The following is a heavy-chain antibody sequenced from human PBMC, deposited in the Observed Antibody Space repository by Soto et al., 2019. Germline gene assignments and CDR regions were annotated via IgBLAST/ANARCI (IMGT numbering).Heavy chain of an antibody. J-gene: IGHJ3*02. D-gene: IGHD3-22*01. CDR1: GFTFSGSA. CDR3: LAYYYDSSGSEGAFDI. CDR2: IRSKANSYAT. V-gene: IGHV3-73*01. Sequence: GGSLRLSCAASGFTFSGSAMHWVRQASGKGLEWVGRIRSKANSYATAYAASVKGRFTISRDDSKNTAYLQMNSLKTEDTAVYYCLAYYYDSSGSEGAFDIWGQGTMVTVSS.